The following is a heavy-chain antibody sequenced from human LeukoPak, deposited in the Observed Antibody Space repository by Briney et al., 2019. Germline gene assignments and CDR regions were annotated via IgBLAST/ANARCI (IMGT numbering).Heavy chain of an antibody. D-gene: IGHD3-22*01. J-gene: IGHJ4*02. V-gene: IGHV3-30*04. CDR2: ISYDGSNK. CDR1: GFTFSSYA. CDR3: AREPFQQIVVVMYYFDY. Sequence: GRSLRLSCAASGFTFSSYAMHWVRQAPGKGLEWVAVISYDGSNKYYADSVKGRFTISRDNSKNTQYLQMNSLRAEDTAVYYCAREPFQQIVVVMYYFDYWGQGTLVTVSS.